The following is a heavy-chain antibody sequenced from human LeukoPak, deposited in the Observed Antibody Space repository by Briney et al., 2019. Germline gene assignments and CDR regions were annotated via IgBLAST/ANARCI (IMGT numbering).Heavy chain of an antibody. CDR1: GGSISSYY. CDR3: AADYSGNYHVEFDY. V-gene: IGHV4-59*12. D-gene: IGHD1-26*01. J-gene: IGHJ4*02. Sequence: TSETLSLTCTVSGGSISSYYWSWIRQPPGKGLEWIEYIYYSGSTNYNPSLKSRVTISVDTSKNQFSLKLSSVTAADTAVYYCAADYSGNYHVEFDYWGQGTLVTVSS. CDR2: IYYSGST.